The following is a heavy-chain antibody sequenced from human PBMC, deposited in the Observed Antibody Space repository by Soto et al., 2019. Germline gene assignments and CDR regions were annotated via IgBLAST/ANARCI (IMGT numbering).Heavy chain of an antibody. J-gene: IGHJ5*02. CDR2: ISAYNGNT. D-gene: IGHD3-22*01. CDR1: GYTFTSYG. Sequence: QVQLVQSGAEVKKPGASVKVSCKASGYTFTSYGISWVRQAPGQGLEWMGWISAYNGNTNYAQKLQGRVTMTTDTSTSTAYMELRSLRSDDTAVYHCARDPADYYDSSGYYWFDPWGQGTLVTVSS. V-gene: IGHV1-18*04. CDR3: ARDPADYYDSSGYYWFDP.